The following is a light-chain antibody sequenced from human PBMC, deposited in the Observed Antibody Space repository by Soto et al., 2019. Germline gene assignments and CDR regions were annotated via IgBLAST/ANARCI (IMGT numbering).Light chain of an antibody. CDR1: SSNIGAGYD. V-gene: IGLV1-40*01. Sequence: QSVLTQSPSVSGAPGQRVTISCTGSSSNIGAGYDVHWYQQLPGTAPKLLIYGNSNRPSGVPDRFSGSKSGTSASLAITGLRAEDEAGYYCQSYDSSLSGWVFGGGTKLTVL. CDR3: QSYDSSLSGWV. J-gene: IGLJ3*02. CDR2: GNS.